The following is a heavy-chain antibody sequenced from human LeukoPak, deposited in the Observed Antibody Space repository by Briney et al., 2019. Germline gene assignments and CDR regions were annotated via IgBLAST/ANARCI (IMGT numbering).Heavy chain of an antibody. CDR2: IYYSGST. J-gene: IGHJ4*02. CDR1: GGSISSSSYY. V-gene: IGHV4-39*07. D-gene: IGHD2-15*01. Sequence: SETLSLTCTVSGGSISSSSYYWGWIRQPPGKGLEWIGSIYYSGSTYYNPSLKSRVTISVDTSKNQFSLKLSSVTAADTAVYYCAREPYCSGGSCYIFDYWGQGTLVTVSS. CDR3: AREPYCSGGSCYIFDY.